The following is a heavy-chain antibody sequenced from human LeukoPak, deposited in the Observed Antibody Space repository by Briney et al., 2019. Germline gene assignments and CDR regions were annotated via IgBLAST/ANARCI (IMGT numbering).Heavy chain of an antibody. D-gene: IGHD2-15*01. Sequence: PGGSLILSCAASGFTFSSYAMSWVRHAPGKGLEWVSAISGSGGSTYYADSVKGRLTISRENSKKRLYLKMNSVRAEDTAVYYCAKKDCSGGSCYTHFQHWGQGSLVTVSS. CDR2: ISGSGGST. CDR3: AKKDCSGGSCYTHFQH. J-gene: IGHJ1*01. V-gene: IGHV3-23*01. CDR1: GFTFSSYA.